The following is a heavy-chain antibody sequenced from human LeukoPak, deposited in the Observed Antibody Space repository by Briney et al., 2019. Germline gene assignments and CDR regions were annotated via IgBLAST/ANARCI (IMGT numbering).Heavy chain of an antibody. Sequence: SETLSLTCTVSGGSISSSSDYWGWIRQPPGKGLGWIGSIYYSGTTHYTPSLKSRVTISVDTSKNQFSLKLRSVTAADTAVYYCARVGYGGNSAFDYWGQGTLVTVSP. CDR1: GGSISSSSDY. J-gene: IGHJ4*02. CDR2: IYYSGTT. D-gene: IGHD4-23*01. V-gene: IGHV4-39*07. CDR3: ARVGYGGNSAFDY.